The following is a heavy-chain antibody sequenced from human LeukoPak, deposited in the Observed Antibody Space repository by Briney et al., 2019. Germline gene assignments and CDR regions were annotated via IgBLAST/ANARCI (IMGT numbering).Heavy chain of an antibody. J-gene: IGHJ4*02. Sequence: GSSVRVSCKASGGTFSSYAISWLRQAPGQGLEWMGGIIPIFGTANYAQKFQGRVTITADESTSTAYMELSSLRSEDTAVYYCARDLGGTTGPELWGQGTLVTVSS. CDR3: ARDLGGTTGPEL. V-gene: IGHV1-69*01. CDR1: GGTFSSYA. CDR2: IIPIFGTA. D-gene: IGHD4-11*01.